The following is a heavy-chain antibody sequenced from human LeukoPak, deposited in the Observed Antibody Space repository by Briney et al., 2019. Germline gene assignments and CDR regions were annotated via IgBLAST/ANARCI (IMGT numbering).Heavy chain of an antibody. CDR2: IYYSGST. V-gene: IGHV4-59*12. CDR3: ARLSTRGYSYGYVLDY. Sequence: SETLSLTCTVSGGSISSYYWSWIRQPPGKELEWIGYIYYSGSTNYNPSLKSRVTISVDTSKNQFSLKLSSVTAADTAVYYCARLSTRGYSYGYVLDYWGQGTLVTVSS. D-gene: IGHD5-18*01. J-gene: IGHJ4*02. CDR1: GGSISSYY.